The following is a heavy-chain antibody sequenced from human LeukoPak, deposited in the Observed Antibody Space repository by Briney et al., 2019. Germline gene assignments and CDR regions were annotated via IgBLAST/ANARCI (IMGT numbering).Heavy chain of an antibody. D-gene: IGHD6-6*01. J-gene: IGHJ4*02. CDR1: GFTFSTYA. CDR3: VKGLYSSSPSFDY. V-gene: IGHV3-64D*09. Sequence: GGSLRLSCSASGFTFSTYAMYWVRQAPGKGLEYVSVISSNGGSTYYADSVKGRLTISRDNSKNTLYLQMSSLRAEDTAVYYCVKGLYSSSPSFDYWGQGTLVTVSS. CDR2: ISSNGGST.